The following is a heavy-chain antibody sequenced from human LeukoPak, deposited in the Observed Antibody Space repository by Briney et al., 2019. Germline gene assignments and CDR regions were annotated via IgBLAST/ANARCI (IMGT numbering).Heavy chain of an antibody. V-gene: IGHV3-48*04. CDR3: ARESDSGGYRFDY. J-gene: IGHJ4*03. CDR1: GFTFSAYN. Sequence: PGGSLTFTCAASGFTFSAYNMNWVRQAPGKGLKWLSFIRGSGGTIYYAASVKGRFTISRDNAKNSLYLQMNSLSTEDTAVYHCARESDSGGYRFDYWGQGSLVTVSS. D-gene: IGHD3-22*01. CDR2: IRGSGGTI.